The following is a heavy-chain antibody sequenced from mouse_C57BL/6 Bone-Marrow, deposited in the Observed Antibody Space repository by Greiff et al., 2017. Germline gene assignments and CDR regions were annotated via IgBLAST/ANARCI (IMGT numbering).Heavy chain of an antibody. CDR1: VYTFTSYW. CDR3: ARELTPHYFDY. J-gene: IGHJ2*01. D-gene: IGHD1-3*01. V-gene: IGHV1-69*01. Sequence: QVQLKQPGAELVMPGASVKLSCKASVYTFTSYWVHWVNPRPGQGLEWIGVIDTSDSYPNYNQKFKGKSTLTIDKSSSTAYMQLSSLTSEDTAVYYCARELTPHYFDYWGQGTTLTVSS. CDR2: IDTSDSYP.